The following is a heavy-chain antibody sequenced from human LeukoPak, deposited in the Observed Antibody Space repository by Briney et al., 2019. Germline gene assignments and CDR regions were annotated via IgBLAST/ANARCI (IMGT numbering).Heavy chain of an antibody. CDR1: GGSISSYY. CDR2: IYYSGST. CDR3: ARRVVVPAAIVYYMDV. J-gene: IGHJ6*03. D-gene: IGHD2-2*01. Sequence: SETLSLTCTVSGGSISSYYWSWIRQPPGKGLEWIGYIYYSGSTYYNPSLKSRVTISVDTSKNQFSLKLSSVTAADTAVYYCARRVVVPAAIVYYMDVWGKGTTVTVSS. V-gene: IGHV4-59*04.